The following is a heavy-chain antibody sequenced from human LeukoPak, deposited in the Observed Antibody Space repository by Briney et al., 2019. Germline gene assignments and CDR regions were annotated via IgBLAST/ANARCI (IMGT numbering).Heavy chain of an antibody. CDR1: GYTFTGYY. CDR3: ARVGLLGGYSSGWTPADY. CDR2: INPNSGGT. J-gene: IGHJ4*02. Sequence: ASVKVSCKASGYTFTGYYTHWVRQAPGQGLEWMGWINPNSGGTNYAQKFQGRVTMTRDTSISTAYMELSRLRSDDTAVYYCARVGLLGGYSSGWTPADYWGQGTLVTVSS. D-gene: IGHD6-19*01. V-gene: IGHV1-2*02.